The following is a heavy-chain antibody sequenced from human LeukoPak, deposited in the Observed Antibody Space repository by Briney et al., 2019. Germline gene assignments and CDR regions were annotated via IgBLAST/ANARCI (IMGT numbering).Heavy chain of an antibody. V-gene: IGHV3-33*06. J-gene: IGHJ4*02. CDR3: AKDLSLGAIDY. CDR2: VWYDGSNK. CDR1: GFTFSSYG. D-gene: IGHD1-26*01. Sequence: GGSLGLSYAASGFTFSSYGMHWVRQAPGKGLEWVAVVWYDGSNKYYADSVKGRFTISRDNSKNTLYLQMNSLRAEDTAVYYCAKDLSLGAIDYWGQGTLVTVSS.